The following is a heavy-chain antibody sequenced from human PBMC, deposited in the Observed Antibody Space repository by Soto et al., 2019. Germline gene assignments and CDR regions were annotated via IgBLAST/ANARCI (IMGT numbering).Heavy chain of an antibody. V-gene: IGHV3-23*01. D-gene: IGHD5-18*01. CDR2: INRGGGP. J-gene: IGHJ4*02. Sequence: EVRLLESGGGLVQPGGSLTLSCATSGFTFNNYSMSWVRQAPGKGLEWVSSINRGGGPYYADYVKGRFTISRDNSKNMLYLRINSLRADDTAVYFCARADGPLPVTLLGFWGQGTLVTVSS. CDR3: ARADGPLPVTLLGF. CDR1: GFTFNNYS.